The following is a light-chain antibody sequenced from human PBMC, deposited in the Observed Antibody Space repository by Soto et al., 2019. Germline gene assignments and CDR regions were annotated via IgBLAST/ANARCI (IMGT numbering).Light chain of an antibody. CDR2: AAS. V-gene: IGKV1-39*01. CDR1: QSISGY. J-gene: IGKJ1*01. CDR3: QQSFRARS. Sequence: DIQMTQSPASLSASVGDRVTISCRASQSISGYLNWYQQKPGEAPELLIYAASTLQTGVPSRFSGSGSGTEFTLSINSLQPEDFATYYCQQSFRARSFGQGTRVQF.